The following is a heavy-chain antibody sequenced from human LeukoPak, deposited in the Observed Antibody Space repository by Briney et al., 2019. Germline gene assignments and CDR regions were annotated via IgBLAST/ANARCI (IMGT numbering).Heavy chain of an antibody. Sequence: ASVKVSCKSSGYTFTDYYVHWVRQAPGQGLEWMGWINPNSGGTNYAQKFQGRVTMTRDTSISTAYMELSRLRSDDTAVYFCASVIAASGTRNWYFDLWGRGTLVTVSS. J-gene: IGHJ2*01. CDR2: INPNSGGT. V-gene: IGHV1-2*02. CDR1: GYTFTDYY. CDR3: ASVIAASGTRNWYFDL. D-gene: IGHD6-13*01.